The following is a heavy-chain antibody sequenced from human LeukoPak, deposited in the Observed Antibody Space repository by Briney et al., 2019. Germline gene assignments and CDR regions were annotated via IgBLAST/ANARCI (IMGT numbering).Heavy chain of an antibody. CDR2: INHSGST. Sequence: SETLSLTCAVYGGSFSGYYWSWIRQPPGKGREWIGEINHSGSTNYNPSLKSRVTISVDTSKNQFSLKLSSVTAADTAVYYCARGLYYYDSSGYYNYWGQGTLVTVSS. V-gene: IGHV4-34*01. J-gene: IGHJ4*02. D-gene: IGHD3-22*01. CDR1: GGSFSGYY. CDR3: ARGLYYYDSSGYYNY.